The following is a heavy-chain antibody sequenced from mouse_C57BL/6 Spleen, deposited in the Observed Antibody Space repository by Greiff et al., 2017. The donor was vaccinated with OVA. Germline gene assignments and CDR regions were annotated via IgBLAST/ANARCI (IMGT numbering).Heavy chain of an antibody. CDR2: IYPGSGNT. CDR1: GYTFTDYY. J-gene: IGHJ3*01. V-gene: IGHV1-76*01. CDR3: AREEAWFAY. Sequence: VMLVESGAELVRPGASVKLSCKASGYTFTDYYINWVKQRPGQGLEWIARIYPGSGNTYYNEKFKGKATLTAEKSSSTAYMQLSSLTSEDSAVYFCAREEAWFAYWGQGTLVTVSA.